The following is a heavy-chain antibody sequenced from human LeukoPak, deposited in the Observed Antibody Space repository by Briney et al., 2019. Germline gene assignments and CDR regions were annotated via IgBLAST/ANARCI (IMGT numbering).Heavy chain of an antibody. CDR1: GFTFSSYA. D-gene: IGHD2-15*01. V-gene: IGHV3-23*01. Sequence: PGGSLRLSCAASGFTFSSYAMSWVRQAPGRGLEWVSTTSGSGGSTYYADSVKGRFTISRDNSKNTLYLQMNSLRAEDTAIYYCANSPPVVPFDYWGQGTLVTVSS. J-gene: IGHJ4*02. CDR2: TSGSGGST. CDR3: ANSPPVVPFDY.